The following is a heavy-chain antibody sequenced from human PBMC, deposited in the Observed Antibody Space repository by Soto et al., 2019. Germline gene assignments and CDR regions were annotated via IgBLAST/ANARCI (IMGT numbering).Heavy chain of an antibody. CDR3: ARARGATVVQIEYYYYGMDV. V-gene: IGHV4-61*01. J-gene: IGHJ6*02. CDR1: GGSVSGGSYY. Sequence: SETLSLTCTVSGGSVSGGSYYWSWIRQPPVKGLEWIGYVYYSGSTNYNPSLKSRVTISIDTSKNQFSLKLSSVTAADTAVYYCARARGATVVQIEYYYYGMDVWGQGTTVTAP. D-gene: IGHD4-17*01. CDR2: VYYSGST.